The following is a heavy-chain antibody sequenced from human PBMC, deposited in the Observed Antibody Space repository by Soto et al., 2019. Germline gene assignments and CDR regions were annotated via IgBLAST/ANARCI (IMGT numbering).Heavy chain of an antibody. Sequence: SETLSLTCAVSGGSISSNNWWSWVRQPPGKGLEWIGEVYHSGSTNYNPSLKSRVTISVDKSKNQFSLKLSSVTAADTAVYYCARVEIVVVPAASYYYYGMDVWGQGTTVTVSS. V-gene: IGHV4-4*02. D-gene: IGHD2-2*01. CDR3: ARVEIVVVPAASYYYYGMDV. CDR1: GGSISSNNW. J-gene: IGHJ6*02. CDR2: VYHSGST.